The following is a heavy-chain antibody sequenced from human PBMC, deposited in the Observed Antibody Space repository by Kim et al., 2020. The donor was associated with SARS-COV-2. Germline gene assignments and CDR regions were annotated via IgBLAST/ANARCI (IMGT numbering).Heavy chain of an antibody. J-gene: IGHJ5*02. Sequence: TGRFTISGDNSKNTLYLQVNSLRAEDTAVYYCARDPKSSLMIVVVGWFDPWGQGTLVTVSS. CDR3: ARDPKSSLMIVVVGWFDP. D-gene: IGHD3-22*01. V-gene: IGHV3-30*01.